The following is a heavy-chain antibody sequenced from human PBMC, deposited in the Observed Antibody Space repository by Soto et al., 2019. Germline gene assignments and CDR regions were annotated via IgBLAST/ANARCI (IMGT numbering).Heavy chain of an antibody. CDR1: GYTVTNYW. V-gene: IGHV5-51*01. CDR2: IYPGDSDT. CDR3: AASIFYYGMDV. J-gene: IGHJ6*02. Sequence: PXESLTSSCKGSGYTVTNYWIGWVRQMPGKGLEWMGIIYPGDSDTKYNPSFQGQVTISADKSITTTYLQWSSLKASDTAIYYCAASIFYYGMDVWGQGTTVTVSS.